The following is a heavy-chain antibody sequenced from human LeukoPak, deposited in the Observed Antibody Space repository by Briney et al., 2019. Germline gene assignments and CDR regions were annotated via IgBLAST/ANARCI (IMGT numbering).Heavy chain of an antibody. Sequence: PGRPLRLSCAASGFTFSSYAMHWVRQAPGKGLEWVALVWSDGNGKFYADSVKGRFTISRDNSKNTVYLQMNSLRAEDTAVYYCVSVLTVTFDSWGQGTLVTVSS. CDR2: VWSDGNGK. V-gene: IGHV3-33*08. D-gene: IGHD4-17*01. CDR3: VSVLTVTFDS. CDR1: GFTFSSYA. J-gene: IGHJ4*02.